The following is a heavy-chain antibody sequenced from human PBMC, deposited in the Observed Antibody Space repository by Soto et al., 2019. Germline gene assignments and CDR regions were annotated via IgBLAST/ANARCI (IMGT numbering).Heavy chain of an antibody. CDR1: GGSISSGDYY. CDR3: ARGSGYDFGGGWYYYYGMDV. Sequence: SETLSLTCTVSGGSISSGDYYWSWIRQPPGKGLEWIGYIYYSGSTNYNPSLKSRVTISVDTSKNQFSLRLSSVTAADTAVYYCARGSGYDFGGGWYYYYGMDVWGQGTTVTVSS. V-gene: IGHV4-61*08. D-gene: IGHD5-12*01. J-gene: IGHJ6*02. CDR2: IYYSGST.